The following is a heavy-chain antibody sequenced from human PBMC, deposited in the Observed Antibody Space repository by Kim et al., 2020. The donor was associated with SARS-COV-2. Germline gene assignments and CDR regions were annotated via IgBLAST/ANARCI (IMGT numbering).Heavy chain of an antibody. Sequence: ASVKVSCKASGYTFTGYYMHWVRQAPGQGLEWMGWINPNSGGTNYAQKFQGRVTMTRDTSISTAYMELSRLRSDDTAVYYCARDRNMVRGSPRDAFDIWGQGTMVTVSS. CDR3: ARDRNMVRGSPRDAFDI. V-gene: IGHV1-2*02. CDR2: INPNSGGT. D-gene: IGHD3-10*01. J-gene: IGHJ3*02. CDR1: GYTFTGYY.